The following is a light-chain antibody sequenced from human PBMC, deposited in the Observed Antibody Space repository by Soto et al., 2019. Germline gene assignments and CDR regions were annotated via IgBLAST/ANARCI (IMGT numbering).Light chain of an antibody. J-gene: IGKJ1*01. CDR2: DAS. CDR1: ESIGNY. CDR3: QQRSNWWT. Sequence: IVMTQSPATLSLSPGERATLSCRASESIGNYLAWYQQKPGQAPRLLIYDASNRATGIPARFSGSGSGTDFTLTISSLEPEDFAVYYCQQRSNWWTFGQGTKVEIK. V-gene: IGKV3-11*01.